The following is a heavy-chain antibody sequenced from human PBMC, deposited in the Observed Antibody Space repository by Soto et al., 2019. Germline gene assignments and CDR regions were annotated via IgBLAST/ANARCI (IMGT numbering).Heavy chain of an antibody. V-gene: IGHV4-59*01. CDR3: ARGRPRDGYNSGHSDFDI. J-gene: IGHJ3*02. CDR1: GVCIRSDY. Sequence: ETLTLIWSPSGVCIRSDYGSWIRQSRGKGLEWIGYIYSRGNTNYNHSLKSRVTISVDTSKTHFSLNLSSVTAADTAVYYCARGRPRDGYNSGHSDFDIWGQGTMVTVSS. CDR2: IYSRGNT. D-gene: IGHD5-12*01.